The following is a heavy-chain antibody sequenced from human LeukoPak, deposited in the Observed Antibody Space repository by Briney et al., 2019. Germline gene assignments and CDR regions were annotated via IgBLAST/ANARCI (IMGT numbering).Heavy chain of an antibody. Sequence: GGTLRLSCAASGFTFSSYGMSWVRQAPGKGLEWVSAISGSGGSTYYADSVKGRFTISRDNSKNSLYLQMNSLRAEDTAVYYCARDFTYYDILTGYYPVCDYWGQGTLVTVSS. CDR2: ISGSGGST. CDR1: GFTFSSYG. V-gene: IGHV3-23*01. D-gene: IGHD3-9*01. CDR3: ARDFTYYDILTGYYPVCDY. J-gene: IGHJ4*02.